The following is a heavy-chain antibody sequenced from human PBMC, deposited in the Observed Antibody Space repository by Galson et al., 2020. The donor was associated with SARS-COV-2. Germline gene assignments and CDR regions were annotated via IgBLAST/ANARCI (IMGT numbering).Heavy chain of an antibody. CDR2: MNPNSGNT. CDR1: GYTFTSYD. J-gene: IGHJ6*02. D-gene: IGHD3-10*01. V-gene: IGHV1-8*01. Sequence: ASVKVSCKASGYTFTSYDINWVRQATGQGLEWMGWMNPNSGNTGYAQKFQGRVTMTRNTSISTAYMELSSLRSEDTAVYYCAREQYYYGSGSYYNGSNFYYGMDVWGQGTTVTVSS. CDR3: AREQYYYGSGSYYNGSNFYYGMDV.